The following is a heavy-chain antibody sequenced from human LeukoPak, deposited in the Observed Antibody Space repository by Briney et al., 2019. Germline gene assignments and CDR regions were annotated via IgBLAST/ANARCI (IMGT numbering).Heavy chain of an antibody. CDR1: GHSISSGHY. J-gene: IGHJ4*02. Sequence: SETLSLTCAVSGHSISSGHYWGWIRQPPGKGLEWIGSIYHSGITYYNPSLKSRVTISVDTSKNQFSLKLSSVTAADTAVYYCAGDRVSSYYFDYWGQGTLVTVSS. CDR3: AGDRVSSYYFDY. D-gene: IGHD6-13*01. CDR2: IYHSGIT. V-gene: IGHV4-38-2*02.